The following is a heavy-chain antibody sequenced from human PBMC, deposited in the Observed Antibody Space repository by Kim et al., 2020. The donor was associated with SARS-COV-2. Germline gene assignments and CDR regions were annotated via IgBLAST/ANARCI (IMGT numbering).Heavy chain of an antibody. D-gene: IGHD3-10*01. Sequence: GDTNYAMKVQGRVTMTRDTSISTAYMEVSSLISDDTAVYYCARGGRKPDYWGQGTLVTVSS. CDR2: GDT. J-gene: IGHJ4*02. V-gene: IGHV1-2*02. CDR3: ARGGRKPDY.